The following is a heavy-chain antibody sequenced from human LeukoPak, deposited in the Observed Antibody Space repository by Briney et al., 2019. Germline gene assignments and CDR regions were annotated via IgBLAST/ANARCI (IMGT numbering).Heavy chain of an antibody. Sequence: PSETLSLTCTVSGYSISSGYYWGWIRQSPGKALEWIGNIHHSGNTNYNPSLKSRVTIALDTSKNQFSLKLSSVTAADTAVYYCAREVQRMGISAGGTEYHYYYMDVWGKGTTVTIS. J-gene: IGHJ6*03. CDR2: IHHSGNT. CDR1: GYSISSGYY. V-gene: IGHV4-38-2*02. D-gene: IGHD6-13*01. CDR3: AREVQRMGISAGGTEYHYYYMDV.